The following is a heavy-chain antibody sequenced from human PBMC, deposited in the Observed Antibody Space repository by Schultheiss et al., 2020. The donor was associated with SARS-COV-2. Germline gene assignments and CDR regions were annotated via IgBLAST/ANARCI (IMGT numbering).Heavy chain of an antibody. D-gene: IGHD4-17*01. CDR2: ISWNSGSI. Sequence: GGSLRLSCAASGFTFSSYAMSWVRQAPGKGLEWVSGISWNSGSIGYADSVKGRFTISRDNSKNTLYLQMNSLRAEDTAVYYCARGQTTVTTYLDYWGQGTLVTVSS. CDR3: ARGQTTVTTYLDY. J-gene: IGHJ4*02. V-gene: IGHV3-23*01. CDR1: GFTFSSYA.